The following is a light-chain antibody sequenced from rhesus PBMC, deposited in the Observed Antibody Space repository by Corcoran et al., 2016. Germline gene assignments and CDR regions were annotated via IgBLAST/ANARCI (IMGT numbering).Light chain of an antibody. CDR2: NTN. CDR1: TGAVPSGNY. CDR3: LLYSSGVHI. V-gene: IGLV7-76*01. J-gene: IGLJ1*01. Sequence: QAVVTQEPSLTVSPGGTVTLPCGPSTGAVPSGNYPHWFQQKPGQAPRGLIYNTNNKPSWSPARFSGSLAGGKAALTLSGAQPEDAAEYYCLLYSSGVHIFGAGTRFTVL.